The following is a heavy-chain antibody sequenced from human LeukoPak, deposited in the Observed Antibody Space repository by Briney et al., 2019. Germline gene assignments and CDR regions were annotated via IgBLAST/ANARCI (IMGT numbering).Heavy chain of an antibody. Sequence: SETLSLTCAVYGGSFSGYYWSWIRQPPGKGLEWIGEINHSGSTNYNPSLKSRVTISVDTSKNQFSLKLSSVTAADTAVYYCARGAYYDSSGYYYRDYYHYMDVWGKGTTVTVSS. CDR1: GGSFSGYY. CDR3: ARGAYYDSSGYYYRDYYHYMDV. CDR2: INHSGST. D-gene: IGHD3-22*01. J-gene: IGHJ6*03. V-gene: IGHV4-34*01.